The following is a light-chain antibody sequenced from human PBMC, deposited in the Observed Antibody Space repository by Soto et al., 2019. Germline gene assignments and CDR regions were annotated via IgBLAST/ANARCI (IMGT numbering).Light chain of an antibody. CDR1: SSDIGGYNS. Sequence: QYALTQYPSASGSPGQSVTISCTGTSSDIGGYNSVSWYQQHPGKAPKVMIYDVTKRPSGVPDRFSGSKSGNTASLTVSALQAEDEADYYCSSYTDRKNLVFGTGTKVTVL. CDR2: DVT. CDR3: SSYTDRKNLV. J-gene: IGLJ1*01. V-gene: IGLV2-8*01.